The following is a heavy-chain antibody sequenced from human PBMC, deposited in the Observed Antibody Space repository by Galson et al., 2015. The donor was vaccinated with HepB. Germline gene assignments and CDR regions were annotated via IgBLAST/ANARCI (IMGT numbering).Heavy chain of an antibody. J-gene: IGHJ4*02. D-gene: IGHD6-19*01. CDR1: GYTFTRYG. Sequence: SVKVSCKASGYTFTRYGISWVRQAPGQGLEWMRWVSAYTGNTEYAQNFQGRVTMTTDTSTTTAYVELRCLRSDDTATYYCARDSNRISVAALYYWGQGSLVTVSS. CDR2: VSAYTGNT. V-gene: IGHV1-18*04. CDR3: ARDSNRISVAALYY.